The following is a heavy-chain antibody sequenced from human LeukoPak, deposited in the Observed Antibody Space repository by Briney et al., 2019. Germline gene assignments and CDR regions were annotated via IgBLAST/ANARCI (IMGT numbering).Heavy chain of an antibody. D-gene: IGHD1/OR15-1a*01. J-gene: IGHJ4*02. CDR2: IKGDGSGK. CDR1: GFTFSGSW. Sequence: GGSLRLSCAASGFTFSGSWMSWVRQAPGKGLEWVATIKGDGSGKFYVDSAKGRFAISRDDAKSSLFLQMDSLRSEDTAVYYCTKNTHDYWGQGTLVTVSS. CDR3: TKNTHDY. V-gene: IGHV3-7*01.